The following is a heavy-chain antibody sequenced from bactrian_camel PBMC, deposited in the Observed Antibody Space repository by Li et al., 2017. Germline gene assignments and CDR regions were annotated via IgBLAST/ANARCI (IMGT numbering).Heavy chain of an antibody. D-gene: IGHD4*01. J-gene: IGHJ6*01. CDR2: ADDDGFT. CDR3: AADSEPIGMRTMRTDDFYY. CDR1: GYPYRAYY. V-gene: IGHV3S53*01. Sequence: HVQLVESGGGSVQTGGSLRLSCAVSGYPYRAYYMAWFRQRPGKEREWVAVADDDGFTNYADSVEGRFTISKDSAKNTLYLQMNSLRPEDTAMYYSAADSEPIGMRTMRTDDFYYWGQGTQVTVS.